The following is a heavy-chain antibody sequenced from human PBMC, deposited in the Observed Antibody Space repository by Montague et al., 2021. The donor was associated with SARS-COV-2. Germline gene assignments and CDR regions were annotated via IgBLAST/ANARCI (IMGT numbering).Heavy chain of an antibody. J-gene: IGHJ4*02. D-gene: IGHD1-26*01. V-gene: IGHV3-48*02. CDR2: ISRSSDTI. CDR1: GFTFSSHN. Sequence: SLRLSCAASGFTFSSHNINWVRQAPGKGLEWVSYISRSSDTIYYADPVKGRFTISRDNAKNLLYLQMNSLRDEDTAVYYCARALSSQGSFQWGYYFDSWGQGTLVTVSS. CDR3: ARALSSQGSFQWGYYFDS.